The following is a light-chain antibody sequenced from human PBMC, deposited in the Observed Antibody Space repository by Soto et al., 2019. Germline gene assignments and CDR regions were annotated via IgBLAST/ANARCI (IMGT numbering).Light chain of an antibody. CDR3: QQYNSYSPT. CDR1: HDISSW. J-gene: IGKJ1*01. Sequence: KSLSGCSVCRDIGYRSAITLPVSHDISSWLAWYQPKPVKAPHLLIYAASTLQSGVPSRFSGSGSGTEFTLTISSLQPDDFATYYCQQYNSYSPTFGQGTKV. CDR2: AAS. V-gene: IGKV1D-16*01.